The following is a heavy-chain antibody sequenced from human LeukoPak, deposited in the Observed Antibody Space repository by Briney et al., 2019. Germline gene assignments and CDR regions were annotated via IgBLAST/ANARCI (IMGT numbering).Heavy chain of an antibody. Sequence: ASVKVSCKVSGYSLSELSTHWVRQAPGQGLEWMGGFDPGDDETIYAQKYQGRVTMTEDTSTDTAYLELSSLRSEDTAVYFCATEKDLLLDSWGQGTPVTVSS. CDR1: GYSLSELS. J-gene: IGHJ5*01. CDR3: ATEKDLLLDS. D-gene: IGHD1-26*01. CDR2: FDPGDDET. V-gene: IGHV1-24*01.